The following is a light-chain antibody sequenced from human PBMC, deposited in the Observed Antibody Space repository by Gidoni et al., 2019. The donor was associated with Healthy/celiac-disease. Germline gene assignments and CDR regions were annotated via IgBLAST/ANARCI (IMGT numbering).Light chain of an antibody. V-gene: IGLV2-14*03. CDR2: DVS. CDR3: SSYTSSSTLV. Sequence: QSALTQPASVSGSPGPSLPISCTGTSRDVGGYNYVSWYQQHPGKAPKLMIYDVSNRPSGVSNRFSGSKSGNTASLTISGLQAEDEADYYCSSYTSSSTLVFGGGTKLTVL. J-gene: IGLJ3*02. CDR1: SRDVGGYNY.